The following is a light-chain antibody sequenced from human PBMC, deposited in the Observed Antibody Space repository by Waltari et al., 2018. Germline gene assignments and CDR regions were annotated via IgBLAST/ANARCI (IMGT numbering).Light chain of an antibody. Sequence: EIVLTQSPATLSLSPGERATLSCRASPSVFTYLAWYQQKPGQAPRLLIFKTSKRAPGIPARFIGSGYGTDFTLTINSLEAEDFALYVCQQCGIRPLTFGGGTKVEVK. V-gene: IGKV3-11*01. CDR3: QQCGIRPLT. J-gene: IGKJ4*01. CDR1: PSVFTY. CDR2: KTS.